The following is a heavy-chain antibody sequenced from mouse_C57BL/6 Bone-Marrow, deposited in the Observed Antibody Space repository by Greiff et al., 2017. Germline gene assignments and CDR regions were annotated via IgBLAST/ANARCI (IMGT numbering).Heavy chain of an antibody. CDR1: GFNIKDDY. J-gene: IGHJ3*01. Sequence: VQLQQSGAELVRPGASVKLSCTASGFNIKDDYMHWVKQRPEQGLEWIGWIDPENGDTEYASKFQGKATITADTSSNTASLQLSSLTSEDTAVYYCTVYDGYYEAYWGQGTLVTVSA. CDR2: IDPENGDT. V-gene: IGHV14-4*01. CDR3: TVYDGYYEAY. D-gene: IGHD2-3*01.